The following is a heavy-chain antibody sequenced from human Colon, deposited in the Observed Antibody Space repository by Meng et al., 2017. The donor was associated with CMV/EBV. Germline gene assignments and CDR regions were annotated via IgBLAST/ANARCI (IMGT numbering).Heavy chain of an antibody. J-gene: IGHJ4*02. V-gene: IGHV3-74*01. CDR2: IRSDASSI. CDR1: GLTSSSYW. Sequence: EVQVVESGGGLVQPGGSLSLSCEVSGLTSSSYWVDWVRQVPGKGPLWVSSIRSDASSINYADSVKGRFTISRDNAKNAVHLQMNNLRDEDTALYYCIVIPPGYWGQGTLVTVSS. CDR3: IVIPPGY. D-gene: IGHD1-26*01.